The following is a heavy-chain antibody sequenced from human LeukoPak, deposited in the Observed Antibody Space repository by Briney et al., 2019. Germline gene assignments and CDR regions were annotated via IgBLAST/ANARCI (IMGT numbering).Heavy chain of an antibody. V-gene: IGHV4-39*01. CDR1: GDSISSTSHS. CDR2: RYYSGTI. Sequence: SETLSLTCTVSGDSISSTSHSWGWIRQSPGKGLEWIGSRYYSGTIYYNPSLKSRVTISVDTSRNEFSVKLSSVTAADTAVYFCSGHWWRESGIAAAFGVWGQGTLVTVSS. J-gene: IGHJ4*02. D-gene: IGHD6-13*01. CDR3: SGHWWRESGIAAAFGV.